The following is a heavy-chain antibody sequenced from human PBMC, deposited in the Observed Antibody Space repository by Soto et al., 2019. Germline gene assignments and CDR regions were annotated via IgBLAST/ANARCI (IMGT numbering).Heavy chain of an antibody. V-gene: IGHV3-15*01. CDR2: IKSKTDGGTT. Sequence: XGSLILSCAAAGFTCSNAWMSWVRQAPGKGLEWVGRIKSKTDGGTTDYAAPVKGRFTISRDDSKNTLYLQMNSLKTEDTAVYYCTTVRIVVVVAAVGRYFDYWGQGTLVTVSS. CDR1: GFTCSNAW. D-gene: IGHD2-15*01. J-gene: IGHJ4*02. CDR3: TTVRIVVVVAAVGRYFDY.